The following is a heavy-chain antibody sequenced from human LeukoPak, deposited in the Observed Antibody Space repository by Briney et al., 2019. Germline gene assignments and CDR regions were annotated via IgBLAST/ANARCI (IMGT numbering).Heavy chain of an antibody. V-gene: IGHV4-59*12. Sequence: ASETLSLTCTVSGGSISSYYWSWIRQPPGKGLEWIGYIYHSGSTYYNPSLKSRVTISVDRSKNQFSLKLSSVTAADTAVYYCARALIAVDYWGQGTLVTVSS. CDR2: IYHSGST. CDR1: GGSISSYY. J-gene: IGHJ4*02. CDR3: ARALIAVDY. D-gene: IGHD6-13*01.